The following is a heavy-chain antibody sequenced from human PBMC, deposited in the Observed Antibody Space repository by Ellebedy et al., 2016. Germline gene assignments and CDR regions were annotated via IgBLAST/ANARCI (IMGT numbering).Heavy chain of an antibody. J-gene: IGHJ5*02. CDR3: AKTAHDLVWFGDLYNWFDP. D-gene: IGHD3-10*01. CDR1: GFTFSSYS. V-gene: IGHV3-48*01. CDR2: ISSSSSTI. Sequence: GGSLRLXXAASGFTFSSYSMNWVRQAPGKGLEWVSYISSSSSTIYYADSVKGRFTISRDNSKNTLYLQMNSLRAEDTAKYYCAKTAHDLVWFGDLYNWFDPWGQGILVTVSS.